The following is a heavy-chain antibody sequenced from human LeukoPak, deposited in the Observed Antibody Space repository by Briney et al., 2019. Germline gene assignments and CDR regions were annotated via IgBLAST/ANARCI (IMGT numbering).Heavy chain of an antibody. V-gene: IGHV3-74*01. Sequence: GGPLRPSCALSGITFTTYWTHWVRKAPGKGLMCVSHINTDGSDTNYAHSVEGRFTISTDSAKYTLYLQMNSLRVEDTAVSYCPRGLLGLDYWGQGTLVTVSS. CDR3: PRGLLGLDY. J-gene: IGHJ4*02. D-gene: IGHD2-8*02. CDR1: GITFTTYW. CDR2: INTDGSDT.